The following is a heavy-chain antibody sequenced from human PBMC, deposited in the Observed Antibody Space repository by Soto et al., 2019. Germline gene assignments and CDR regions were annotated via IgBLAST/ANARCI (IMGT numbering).Heavy chain of an antibody. CDR3: SRDPYSSSSSSFDYYYYMDV. CDR1: GFTFSSYA. Sequence: GGSLRLSCAVSGFTFSSYAMSWVRQAPGKGLEWVSAISGSGISKYYADSVKGRFTISRDTSKNTLYLQMNSLRAEDMAVYYFSRDPYSSSSSSFDYYYYMDVWGKGTTVTVSS. D-gene: IGHD6-6*01. CDR2: ISGSGISK. V-gene: IGHV3-23*01. J-gene: IGHJ6*03.